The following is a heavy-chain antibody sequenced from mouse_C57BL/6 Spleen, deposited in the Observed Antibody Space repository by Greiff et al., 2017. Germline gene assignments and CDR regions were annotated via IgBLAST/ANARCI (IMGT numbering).Heavy chain of an antibody. Sequence: VQLVESGAELVKPGASVKISCKASGYAFSSYWMNWVKQRPGKGLEWIGQIYPGDGDTNYNGKFKGKATLTADKSSSTAYMQLSSLTSEDSAVYFCARKGTTVVARYFDVWGTGTTVTVSS. CDR1: GYAFSSYW. J-gene: IGHJ1*03. V-gene: IGHV1-80*01. D-gene: IGHD1-1*01. CDR3: ARKGTTVVARYFDV. CDR2: IYPGDGDT.